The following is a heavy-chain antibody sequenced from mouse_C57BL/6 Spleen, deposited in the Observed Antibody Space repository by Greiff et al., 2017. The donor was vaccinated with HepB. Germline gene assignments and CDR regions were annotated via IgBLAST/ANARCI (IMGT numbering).Heavy chain of an antibody. CDR2: IYPGSGNT. Sequence: VQLQQSGPELVKPGASVKISCKASGYSFTSYYIHWVKQRPGQGLEWIGWIYPGSGNTKYNEKFKGKATLTADTSSSTAYMQLSSLTSEDSAVYYCATPYYYGSSPFAYWGQGTLVTVSA. D-gene: IGHD1-1*01. V-gene: IGHV1-66*01. J-gene: IGHJ3*01. CDR3: ATPYYYGSSPFAY. CDR1: GYSFTSYY.